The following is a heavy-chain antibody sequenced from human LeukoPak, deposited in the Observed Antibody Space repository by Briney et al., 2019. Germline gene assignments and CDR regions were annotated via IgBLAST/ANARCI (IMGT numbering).Heavy chain of an antibody. D-gene: IGHD3-10*01. J-gene: IGHJ6*04. CDR1: GGSISSGGYS. Sequence: PSETLSLTCTVSGGSISSGGYSWRWIRQPPGKGLEWIGYIYHSGSTYYNPSLKSRVTISVDRSKNQFSLKLSSVTAADTAVYYCARDSLRFGSGILRSYYYGMDVWGKGTTVTVSS. V-gene: IGHV4-30-2*01. CDR2: IYHSGST. CDR3: ARDSLRFGSGILRSYYYGMDV.